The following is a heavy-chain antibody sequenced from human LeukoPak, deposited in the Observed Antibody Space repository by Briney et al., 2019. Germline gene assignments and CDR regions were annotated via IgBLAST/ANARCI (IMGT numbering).Heavy chain of an antibody. J-gene: IGHJ4*02. CDR3: ARDSSRVRGVIGY. CDR1: GYTFSSYS. Sequence: GRSLRLSCAASGYTFSSYSMNWVRQAPGKGLEWVSSISSSSSYIYYADSVKGRFTISRDNAKNSLYLQMNSLRAEDTAVYYCARDSSRVRGVIGYWGQGTLVTVSS. D-gene: IGHD3-10*01. CDR2: ISSSSSYI. V-gene: IGHV3-21*01.